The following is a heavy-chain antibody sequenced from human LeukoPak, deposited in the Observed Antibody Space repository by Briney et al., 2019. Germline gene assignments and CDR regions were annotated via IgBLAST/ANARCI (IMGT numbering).Heavy chain of an antibody. CDR2: IYYSGST. Sequence: PSQTLSLTCTVSGGSISSGDYYWSWIRQPPGKGLEWIGYIYYSGSTYYNPSLKSRVTIPVDTSKNQFSLKLSSVTAADTAVYYCARDVREVTTFDYWGQGTLVTVSS. CDR3: ARDVREVTTFDY. J-gene: IGHJ4*02. V-gene: IGHV4-30-4*01. CDR1: GGSISSGDYY. D-gene: IGHD4-17*01.